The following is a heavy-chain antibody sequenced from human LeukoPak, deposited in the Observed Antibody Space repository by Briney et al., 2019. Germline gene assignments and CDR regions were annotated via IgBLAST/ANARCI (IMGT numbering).Heavy chain of an antibody. CDR2: ISGYNGNT. V-gene: IGHV1-18*01. J-gene: IGHJ4*02. D-gene: IGHD1-26*01. Sequence: ASVEVSCKASGYTLTNYGISWVRQAPGQGLEWMGWISGYNGNTNYAQSLQGRVTMTTDTSTSTAYMELRSLRSDDTAVYYCARVHNEGSHYVYWGQGTLVTVSS. CDR3: ARVHNEGSHYVY. CDR1: GYTLTNYG.